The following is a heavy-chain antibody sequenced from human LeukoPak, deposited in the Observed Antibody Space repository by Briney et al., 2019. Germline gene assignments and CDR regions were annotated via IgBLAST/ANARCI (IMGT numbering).Heavy chain of an antibody. D-gene: IGHD2-15*01. Sequence: ASVKVSCKASGYTFTDCYMHWERHAPGQGLEWMGWINPNSGGTKYAQNFQGRDTMTRDSSNRTAYMELSSLKSDDTAVYYCARSMRGSLGFFQSWGQGTLVAVSS. CDR3: ARSMRGSLGFFQS. J-gene: IGHJ1*01. CDR1: GYTFTDCY. V-gene: IGHV1-2*02. CDR2: INPNSGGT.